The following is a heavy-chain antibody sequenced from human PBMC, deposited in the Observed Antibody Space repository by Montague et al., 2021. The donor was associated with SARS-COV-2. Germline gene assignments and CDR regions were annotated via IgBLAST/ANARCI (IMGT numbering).Heavy chain of an antibody. D-gene: IGHD3-3*01. CDR1: GGSMRRYY. J-gene: IGHJ4*02. V-gene: IGHV4-59*01. Sequence: SXTLSLTCTISGGSMRRYYWTWIQQLPGKELEWIGSIYDSGGARYNPSLKSRVSISVDASKNQFSLRVTSVTAADTAVYFCARRGTGNYEILDYWGQGILVTVSS. CDR3: ARRGTGNYEILDY. CDR2: IYDSGGA.